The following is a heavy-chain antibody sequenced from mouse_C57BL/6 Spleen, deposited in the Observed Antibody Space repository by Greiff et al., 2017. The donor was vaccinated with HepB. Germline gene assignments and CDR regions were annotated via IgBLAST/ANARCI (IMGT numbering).Heavy chain of an antibody. D-gene: IGHD1-1*01. CDR1: GYTFTSYW. J-gene: IGHJ2*01. Sequence: QVHVKQPGTELVKPGASVKLSCKASGYTFTSYWMHWVKQRPGQGLEWIGNINPSNGGTNYNEKFKSKATLTVDKSSSTAYMQLSSLTSEDSAVYYWARRTFGSSYFDYWGQGTTLTVSS. CDR2: INPSNGGT. V-gene: IGHV1-53*01. CDR3: ARRTFGSSYFDY.